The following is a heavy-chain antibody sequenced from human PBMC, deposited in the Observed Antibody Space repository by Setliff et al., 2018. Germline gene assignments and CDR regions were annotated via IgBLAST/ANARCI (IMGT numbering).Heavy chain of an antibody. Sequence: ASVKVSCKASGGSFSNYAIIWVRQAPGQGPEWMGWISAYNGNTNYALKLQDRVIMTADTSTNTVYLDLRSLRSDDSAMYYCTRGQRAWSYWGQGTLVTVSS. D-gene: IGHD6-19*01. J-gene: IGHJ4*02. V-gene: IGHV1-18*01. CDR1: GGSFSNYA. CDR3: TRGQRAWSY. CDR2: ISAYNGNT.